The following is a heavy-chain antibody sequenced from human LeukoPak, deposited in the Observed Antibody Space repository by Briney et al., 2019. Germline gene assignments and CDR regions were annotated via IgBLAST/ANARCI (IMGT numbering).Heavy chain of an antibody. CDR2: LYYRGTT. J-gene: IGHJ4*02. CDR3: ARAGYGSGGFDY. V-gene: IGHV4-59*01. CDR1: GGSISSYY. Sequence: PSETLSLTCTVSGGSISSYYWSWIRQPPGKGLEWIGYLYYRGTTNNNPSLKSRVTISVDTSKNRISLKLSSVTAADTAVYYCARAGYGSGGFDYWGQGTLVTVS. D-gene: IGHD3-10*01.